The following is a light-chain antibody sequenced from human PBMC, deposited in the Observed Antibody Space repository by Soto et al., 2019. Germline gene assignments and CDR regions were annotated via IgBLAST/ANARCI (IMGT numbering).Light chain of an antibody. J-gene: IGKJ2*01. CDR1: QSISTE. V-gene: IGKV3-15*01. CDR2: SAS. Sequence: EIVMTQSPATLSVSPGERATLSCRASQSISTELAWYQQKPGQPPSLLIFSASTRATGVPARFSGSGSGSDFTITISGLQSEDSAVYYCQQGHNWPLTFGQGTRLEI. CDR3: QQGHNWPLT.